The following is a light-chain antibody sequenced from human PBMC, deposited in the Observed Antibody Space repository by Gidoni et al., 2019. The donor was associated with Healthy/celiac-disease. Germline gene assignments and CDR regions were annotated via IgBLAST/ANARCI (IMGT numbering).Light chain of an antibody. J-gene: IGLJ3*02. CDR1: SSTIGSNT. V-gene: IGLV1-44*01. Sequence: QSVLTQPPSASGTPGQRVTISCSGSSSTIGSNTLNWYQQLPGTAPKLLIYSNNQRPSGVLDRFSGSKSGTSASLAISGLQSEDEADYYCAAWDDSLNGWVFGGGTKLTVL. CDR3: AAWDDSLNGWV. CDR2: SNN.